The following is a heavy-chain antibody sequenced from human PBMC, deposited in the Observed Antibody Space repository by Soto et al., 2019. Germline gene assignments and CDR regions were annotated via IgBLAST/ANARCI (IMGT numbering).Heavy chain of an antibody. CDR2: IYYSGST. J-gene: IGHJ6*02. Sequence: SETLSLTCTISRVTISNNYGTSTRQPPGKGLEWIGYIYYSGSTNYNPSFKSRVTISVDTSKNQFSLKLSSVTAADTAVYYCARDPWGDGQADVWGQGTTVTVS. D-gene: IGHD2-21*01. V-gene: IGHV4-59*01. CDR3: ARDPWGDGQADV. CDR1: RVTISNNY.